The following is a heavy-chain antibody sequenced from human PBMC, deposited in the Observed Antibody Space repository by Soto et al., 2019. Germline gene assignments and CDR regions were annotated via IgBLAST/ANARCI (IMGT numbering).Heavy chain of an antibody. CDR3: ARVIGLGADY. CDR1: GFTFSSYW. Sequence: EVQLVESGGGLGQPGGSPRLSCAASGFTFSSYWMSWVRQAPGKGLEWVANIKQDGREKYYVDSVKGRFTISRDNSKNSLYLQMNSLRAEDTAVYYCARVIGLGADYWGHGTLVTVSS. D-gene: IGHD3-16*01. J-gene: IGHJ4*01. V-gene: IGHV3-7*01. CDR2: IKQDGREK.